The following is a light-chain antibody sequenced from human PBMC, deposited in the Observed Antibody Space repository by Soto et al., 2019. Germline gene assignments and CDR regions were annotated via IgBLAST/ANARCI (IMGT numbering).Light chain of an antibody. CDR3: SSYTRSSKVV. Sequence: QSALTQPASVSGSPGQSITISCTGTSSDVGVYKYVSWYQQHPGKAPKLMSYEVSHRPSGVSNRFSGSKSGNTASLTISGLQAEDEADYYCSSYTRSSKVVFGGGTKLTVL. V-gene: IGLV2-14*01. J-gene: IGLJ2*01. CDR2: EVS. CDR1: SSDVGVYKY.